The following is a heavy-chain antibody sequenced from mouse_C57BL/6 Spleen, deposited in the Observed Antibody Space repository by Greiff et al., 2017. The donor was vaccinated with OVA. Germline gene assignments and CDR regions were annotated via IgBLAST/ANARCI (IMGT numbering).Heavy chain of an antibody. J-gene: IGHJ2*01. CDR2: IDPENGDT. CDR3: TTGPFFDY. Sequence: EVQLQQSGAELVRPGASVKLSCTASGFNIKDDYMHWVKQRPEQGLEWIGWIDPENGDTEYASKFQGKATITADTSSNTAYLQLCSLTSEDTAVYYCTTGPFFDYWGQGTTLTVSS. V-gene: IGHV14-4*01. CDR1: GFNIKDDY.